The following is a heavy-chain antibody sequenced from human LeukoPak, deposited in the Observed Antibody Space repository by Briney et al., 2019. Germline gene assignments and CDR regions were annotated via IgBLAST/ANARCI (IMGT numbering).Heavy chain of an antibody. CDR1: GGSISSSSYY. Sequence: SETLSLTCTVSGGSISSSSYYWGWIRQPPGKGLEWIGTIYYGGSTYYNPSLKSRVTISVDTSKNQFSLKLSSVTVADTAVYYCARGSYSSSWNDAFDIWGQGTMVTVSS. V-gene: IGHV4-39*07. J-gene: IGHJ3*02. CDR3: ARGSYSSSWNDAFDI. D-gene: IGHD6-13*01. CDR2: IYYGGST.